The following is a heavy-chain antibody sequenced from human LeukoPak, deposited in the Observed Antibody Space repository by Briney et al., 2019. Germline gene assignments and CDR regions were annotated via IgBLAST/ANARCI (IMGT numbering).Heavy chain of an antibody. Sequence: SETLSLTCTVSGGSISSYYWSWLRQPPGKGLEWLGYIYYSGSTNYNPSLKSRVTISVDTSKNQFSLKLSSVTAADTAVYYCARDHSGSYNIAEYCQHWGQGTLVTVSS. CDR1: GGSISSYY. CDR3: ARDHSGSYNIAEYCQH. V-gene: IGHV4-59*13. J-gene: IGHJ1*01. CDR2: IYYSGST. D-gene: IGHD1-26*01.